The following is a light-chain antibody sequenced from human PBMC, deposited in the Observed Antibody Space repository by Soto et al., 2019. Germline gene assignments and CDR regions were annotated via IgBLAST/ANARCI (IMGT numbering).Light chain of an antibody. CDR2: GAS. V-gene: IGKV3-20*01. Sequence: EVVLTQSPGTLSLSPGERATLSCGASQSVGSSFLAWYQKKPGQAPRLLIYGASTRPTGIPDRFSGSGSGTEYTLTISSLEPEDFAVYYCQQYINSPWTFGQGTKVEI. CDR3: QQYINSPWT. CDR1: QSVGSSF. J-gene: IGKJ1*01.